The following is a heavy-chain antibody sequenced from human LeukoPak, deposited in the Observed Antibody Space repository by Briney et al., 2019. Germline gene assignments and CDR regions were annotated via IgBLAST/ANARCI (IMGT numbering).Heavy chain of an antibody. CDR1: GGSISSSSYY. Sequence: PSETLSLTCTVSGGSISSSSYYWGWVRQAPGKGLEWIGSIYYSGSTYYNPSLKSRVTISVDTSKNQFSLKLSSVTAADTAVYYCARTITIFGDNWFDPWGQGTLVTVSS. CDR2: IYYSGST. V-gene: IGHV4-39*01. D-gene: IGHD3-3*01. J-gene: IGHJ5*02. CDR3: ARTITIFGDNWFDP.